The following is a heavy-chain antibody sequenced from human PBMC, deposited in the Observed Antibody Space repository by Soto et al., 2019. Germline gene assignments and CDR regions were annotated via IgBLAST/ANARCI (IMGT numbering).Heavy chain of an antibody. CDR2: ISYDGSNK. Sequence: QVQLVESGGGVVQPGRSLRLSCAASGFTFSSYGMHWVRQAPGKGLEWVAVISYDGSNKYYADSVKGRFTISRDNSKNTLYRQMNSLRAEDTAVYYCAKDRGRYCSGGSCYSLDYWFQGTLVTVSS. V-gene: IGHV3-30*18. J-gene: IGHJ4*02. CDR1: GFTFSSYG. CDR3: AKDRGRYCSGGSCYSLDY. D-gene: IGHD2-15*01.